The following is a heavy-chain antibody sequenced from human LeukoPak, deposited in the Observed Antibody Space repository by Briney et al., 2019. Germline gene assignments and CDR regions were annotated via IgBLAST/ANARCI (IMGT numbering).Heavy chain of an antibody. CDR3: ARDGISLIVVPHQHPFFDY. V-gene: IGHV1-46*01. Sequence: ASVKVSCKASGYTFTSYYMHWVRQAPGQGLEWMGIINPSGGSTSYAQKFRGRVTMTRDTSTSTVYMELSSLRSEDTAVYYCARDGISLIVVPHQHPFFDYWGQGTLVTVSS. J-gene: IGHJ4*02. CDR2: INPSGGST. CDR1: GYTFTSYY. D-gene: IGHD3-22*01.